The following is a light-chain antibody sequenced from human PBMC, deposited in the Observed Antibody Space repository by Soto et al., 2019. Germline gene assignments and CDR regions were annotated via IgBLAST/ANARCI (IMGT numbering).Light chain of an antibody. CDR3: QRYYNAPFT. CDR1: QPVTNY. J-gene: IGKJ5*01. CDR2: AAS. Sequence: DIQMTQSPSSLSASVGDRVTITCRASQPVTNYLSWYQQKPGKAPKLFIYAASRLQSGVPSRFSGGGSGTDFTLTINNLQPEDVATYYCQRYYNAPFTFGGGTRLEI. V-gene: IGKV1-39*01.